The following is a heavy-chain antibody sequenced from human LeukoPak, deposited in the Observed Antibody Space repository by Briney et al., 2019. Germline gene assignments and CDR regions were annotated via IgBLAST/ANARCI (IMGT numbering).Heavy chain of an antibody. Sequence: SVNVSCKASGGTFSSYAISWVRQAPGQGLEWMGGIIPIFGTANYAQKFQGRVTITADESTSTAYMELSSLRSEDTAVYYCASATYYYDSSGYYYFDYWGRGTLVTVSS. CDR2: IIPIFGTA. CDR1: GGTFSSYA. V-gene: IGHV1-69*13. CDR3: ASATYYYDSSGYYYFDY. J-gene: IGHJ4*02. D-gene: IGHD3-22*01.